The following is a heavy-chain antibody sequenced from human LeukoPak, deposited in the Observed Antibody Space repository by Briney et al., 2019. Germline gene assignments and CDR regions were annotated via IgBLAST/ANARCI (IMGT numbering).Heavy chain of an antibody. CDR2: ISSSSSYI. V-gene: IGHV3-21*01. J-gene: IGHJ3*02. CDR1: GFTFSTYA. CDR3: ARDLNVTPNAFDI. D-gene: IGHD4-23*01. Sequence: GGSLRLSCAASGFTFSTYAMSWVRQAAGKGLEWVSSISSSSSYIYYADSVKGRFTISRDNAKNSLYLQMNSLRAEDTAVYYCARDLNVTPNAFDIWGQGTMVTVSS.